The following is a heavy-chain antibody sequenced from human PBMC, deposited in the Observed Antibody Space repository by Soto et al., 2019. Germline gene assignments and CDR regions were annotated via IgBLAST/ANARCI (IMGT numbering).Heavy chain of an antibody. J-gene: IGHJ5*02. CDR1: GDSVSRNNAV. D-gene: IGHD2-21*01. Sequence: SQTLSLTCDISGDSVSRNNAVWSWIRQSPSRGLEWLGRTFYRSRWYNDYALSVKGRITISPDTSKNQFSLQLTSVTPDDAGVYYCARAGVTFCGLFPHSDLWGQGTLVTVSS. CDR2: TFYRSRWYN. CDR3: ARAGVTFCGLFPHSDL. V-gene: IGHV6-1*01.